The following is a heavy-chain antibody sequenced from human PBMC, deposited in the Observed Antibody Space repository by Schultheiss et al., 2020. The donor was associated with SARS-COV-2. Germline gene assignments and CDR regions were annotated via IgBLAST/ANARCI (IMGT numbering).Heavy chain of an antibody. CDR1: GFTFSSHA. Sequence: GESLKISCAASGFTFSSHAMSWVRQAPGKGLEWVAVISYDGSHKYYADSVKGRFTISRDNSKNTLYLQMNSLRAEDTAVYYCAREPFYGEFLHWYFDLWGRGTLVTVSS. CDR2: ISYDGSHK. V-gene: IGHV3-30*04. J-gene: IGHJ2*01. D-gene: IGHD4-17*01. CDR3: AREPFYGEFLHWYFDL.